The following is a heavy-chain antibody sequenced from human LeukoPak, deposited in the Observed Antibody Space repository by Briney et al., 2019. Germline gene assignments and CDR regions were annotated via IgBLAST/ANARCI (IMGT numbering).Heavy chain of an antibody. CDR3: ASWESPDVDY. D-gene: IGHD1-26*01. J-gene: IGHJ4*02. CDR1: GFTFSSYS. V-gene: IGHV3-21*01. Sequence: GGSLRLSCAASGFTFSSYSMNWVRQAPGKGLEWVSSISSSTSYIYYADSVKGRFTISRDNAKNSLYLQMNSLRAEDTAVYYCASWESPDVDYWGQGTLVTVSS. CDR2: ISSSTSYI.